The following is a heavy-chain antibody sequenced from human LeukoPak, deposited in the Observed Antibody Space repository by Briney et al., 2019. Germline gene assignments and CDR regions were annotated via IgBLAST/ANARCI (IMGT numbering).Heavy chain of an antibody. Sequence: GASVKVSCKASGYTFTGYYMHWVRQATGQGLEWMGWMNPNSGNTGYAQKFQGRVTMTRNTSISTAYMELSSLRSEDTAVYYCARRDILTGYYQYDNFDYWGQGTLVTVSS. J-gene: IGHJ4*02. CDR1: GYTFTGYY. D-gene: IGHD3-9*01. V-gene: IGHV1-8*02. CDR3: ARRDILTGYYQYDNFDY. CDR2: MNPNSGNT.